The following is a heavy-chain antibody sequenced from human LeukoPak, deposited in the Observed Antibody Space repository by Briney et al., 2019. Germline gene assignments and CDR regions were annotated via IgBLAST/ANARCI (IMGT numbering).Heavy chain of an antibody. Sequence: ASVTVSFKASGYTFTAYFIHWVRQAPGQGFEWMGMINPTGGTTTYAQNFQGRVTMTSETSTATVYMELSSLRSEDTAVYYCARLGVRDGYNRDDFWAQGTLVTVSS. CDR2: INPTGGTT. J-gene: IGHJ4*02. V-gene: IGHV1-46*01. D-gene: IGHD5-24*01. CDR3: ARLGVRDGYNRDDF. CDR1: GYTFTAYF.